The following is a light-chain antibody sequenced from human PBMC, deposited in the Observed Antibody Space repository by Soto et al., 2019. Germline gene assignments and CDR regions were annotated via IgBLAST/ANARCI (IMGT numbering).Light chain of an antibody. V-gene: IGKV3-15*01. Sequence: IVMTQSPATLSVSPGERATISCRASQSVSSNLAWYQQKPGQAPRLLIYGASTRATGSPARFSGSGSGTEFTLTISSLQAEDFAVYYCQQYNNWPPWTFGQGTKVEIK. J-gene: IGKJ1*01. CDR1: QSVSSN. CDR2: GAS. CDR3: QQYNNWPPWT.